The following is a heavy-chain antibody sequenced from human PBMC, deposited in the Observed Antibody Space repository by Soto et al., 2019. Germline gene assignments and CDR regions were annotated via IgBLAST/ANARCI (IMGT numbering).Heavy chain of an antibody. J-gene: IGHJ4*02. D-gene: IGHD3-10*01. Sequence: SETLSLTCTVSGGSISSGGYYWSWIRQHPGKGLEWIGYIYYSGSTCYNPSLKSRVTISVDTSKNQFSLKLSSVTAADTAVYDCARGVTLVRGVIHTPYFDYWGQGALVTVSS. V-gene: IGHV4-31*03. CDR2: IYYSGST. CDR3: ARGVTLVRGVIHTPYFDY. CDR1: GGSISSGGYY.